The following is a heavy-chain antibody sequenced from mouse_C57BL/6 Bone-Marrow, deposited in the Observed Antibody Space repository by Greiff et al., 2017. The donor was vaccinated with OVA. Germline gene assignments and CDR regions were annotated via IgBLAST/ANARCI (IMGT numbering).Heavy chain of an antibody. J-gene: IGHJ3*01. CDR2: ISYDGSN. CDR3: ARRWLH. V-gene: IGHV3-6*01. Sequence: VQLKESGPGLVKPSQSLSLTCSVTGYSITSGYYWNWIRQFPGNKLEWMGYISYDGSNNYNPSLKNRISITRDTSKNQFFLKLNSVTTEDTATYYCARRWLHWGQGTLVTVSA. D-gene: IGHD2-3*01. CDR1: GYSITSGYY.